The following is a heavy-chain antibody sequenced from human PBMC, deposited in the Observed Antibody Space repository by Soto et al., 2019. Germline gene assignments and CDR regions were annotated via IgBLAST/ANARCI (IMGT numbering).Heavy chain of an antibody. V-gene: IGHV3-48*02. CDR1: GFTFSSYS. D-gene: IGHD1-26*01. CDR3: ARDESGSYRTDAFDI. J-gene: IGHJ3*02. CDR2: ISSSSSTI. Sequence: GGSLRLSCAASGFTFSSYSMNWVRQAPGKGLEWVSYISSSSSTIYYADSVKGRFTISRDNAKNSLYLQMNSLRDEDTAVYYCARDESGSYRTDAFDIWGQGTMVTVSS.